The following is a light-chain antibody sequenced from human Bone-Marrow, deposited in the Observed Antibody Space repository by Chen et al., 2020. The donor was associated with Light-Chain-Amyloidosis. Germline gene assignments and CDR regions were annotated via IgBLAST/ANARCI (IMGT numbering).Light chain of an antibody. CDR1: RSDVGGANH. CDR3: SSYTITNTLV. Sequence: QSALTQPPSVSRSPGQSITLSCTGTRSDVGGANHVSWYQQHPDKAPKLMIYEVTNRPSWVPDRFSGSKSDNTASLTISGLQTEDEADYFCSSYTITNTLVFGSGTRVTVL. V-gene: IGLV2-14*01. J-gene: IGLJ1*01. CDR2: EVT.